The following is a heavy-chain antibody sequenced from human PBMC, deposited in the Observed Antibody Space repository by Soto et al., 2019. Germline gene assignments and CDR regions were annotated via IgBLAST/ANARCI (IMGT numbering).Heavy chain of an antibody. Sequence: ASETLSLTCTVSGGSISSSSYYWGWIRQPPGKGLEWIGSIYYSGSTYYNPSLKSRVTISVDTSKNQFSLKLSSVTAADTAVYYCARIVGVPAAVYGMDVWGQGTTVTVSS. D-gene: IGHD2-2*01. CDR1: GGSISSSSYY. V-gene: IGHV4-39*01. CDR3: ARIVGVPAAVYGMDV. CDR2: IYYSGST. J-gene: IGHJ6*02.